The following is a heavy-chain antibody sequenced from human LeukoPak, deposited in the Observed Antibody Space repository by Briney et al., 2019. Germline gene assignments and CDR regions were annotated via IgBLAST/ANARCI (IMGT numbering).Heavy chain of an antibody. CDR2: IYHSGST. CDR3: ARLGIAVAGCDY. Sequence: SETLSLTCTVSGYSISSGYYWGWIRQPPGKGLEWIGNIYHSGSTYYNPSLKSRVTISVDTSKNQFSLKLRSVTAADTAVYYCARLGIAVAGCDYWGQGALVTVSS. V-gene: IGHV4-38-2*02. J-gene: IGHJ4*02. CDR1: GYSISSGYY. D-gene: IGHD6-19*01.